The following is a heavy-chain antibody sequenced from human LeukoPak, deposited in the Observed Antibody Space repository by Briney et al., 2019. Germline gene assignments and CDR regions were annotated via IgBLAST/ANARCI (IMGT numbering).Heavy chain of an antibody. Sequence: SQTLSLTCTVSGGSISSCGYYWSWIRQHPGKGLEWIGYIYYSGSTYYNPSLKSRVTISVDTSKNQFSLKLSSVTAADTAVYYCARDPSYYDSSGYYSAWGQGTLVTVSS. D-gene: IGHD3-22*01. CDR1: GGSISSCGYY. CDR3: ARDPSYYDSSGYYSA. J-gene: IGHJ4*02. CDR2: IYYSGST. V-gene: IGHV4-31*03.